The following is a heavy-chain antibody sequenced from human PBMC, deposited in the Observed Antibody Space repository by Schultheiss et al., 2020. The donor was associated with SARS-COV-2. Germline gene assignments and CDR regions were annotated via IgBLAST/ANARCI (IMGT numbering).Heavy chain of an antibody. V-gene: IGHV4-4*02. D-gene: IGHD3-3*01. J-gene: IGHJ4*02. CDR3: ARHPGVTIFGVVIIDYFDY. CDR1: GGSISSSNW. Sequence: SETLSLTCAVSGGSISSSNWWSWVRQPPGKGLEWIGEIYHSGSTNYNPSLKSRVTMSVDTSKNQFSLKLSSVTAADTAVYYCARHPGVTIFGVVIIDYFDYWGQGTLVTVSS. CDR2: IYHSGST.